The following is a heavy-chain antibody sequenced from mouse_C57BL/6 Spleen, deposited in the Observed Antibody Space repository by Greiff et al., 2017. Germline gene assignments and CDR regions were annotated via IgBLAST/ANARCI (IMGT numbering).Heavy chain of an antibody. J-gene: IGHJ4*01. Sequence: VQLQQSGAELVKPGASVKISCKASGYAFSSYWMNWVKQRPGKGLEWIGQIYPGDGDTNYNGKFKGKATLTADKSSSTAYMQLSSLTSEDSAVYFCARTTTVGGAMDYWGQGTSVTVSS. CDR1: GYAFSSYW. D-gene: IGHD1-1*01. CDR2: IYPGDGDT. V-gene: IGHV1-80*01. CDR3: ARTTTVGGAMDY.